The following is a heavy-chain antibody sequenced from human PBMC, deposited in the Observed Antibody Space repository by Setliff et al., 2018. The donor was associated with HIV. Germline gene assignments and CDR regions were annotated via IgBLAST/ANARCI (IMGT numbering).Heavy chain of an antibody. CDR2: FDPQDGKT. J-gene: IGHJ4*01. Sequence: ASVKVSCKISGYTLTEVSMHRVRQAPGKGLEWMGYFDPQDGKTIYAQNFQGRVTMTEDPPTDTAYLELSGLRFEDTAVYFCARGALLAVFDFDHWGHGTQVTVSS. V-gene: IGHV1-24*01. D-gene: IGHD3-10*01. CDR1: GYTLTEVS. CDR3: ARGALLAVFDFDH.